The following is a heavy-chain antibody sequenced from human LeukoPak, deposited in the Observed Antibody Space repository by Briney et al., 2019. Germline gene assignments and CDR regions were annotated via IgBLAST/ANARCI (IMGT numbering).Heavy chain of an antibody. D-gene: IGHD2-2*01. CDR1: GGSFSGYY. CDR3: ARRMGVPNNWLDP. V-gene: IGHV4-59*01. Sequence: SETLSLTCAFYGGSFSGYYWSWIRQPPGKGLEWIGYIYYSGSTNYNPSLKSRVTISVDTSKNQFSLKLSSVTAADTAVYYCARRMGVPNNWLDPWGQGTLVTVSS. CDR2: IYYSGST. J-gene: IGHJ5*02.